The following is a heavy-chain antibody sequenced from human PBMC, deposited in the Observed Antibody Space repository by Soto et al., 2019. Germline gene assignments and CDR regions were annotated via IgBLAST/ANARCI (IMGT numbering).Heavy chain of an antibody. V-gene: IGHV1-3*01. CDR1: GYTFTNYA. CDR3: ARGIWTMARGAYYFDS. D-gene: IGHD3-10*01. Sequence: QVQLVQSGAEVKKPGASMKVSCRASGYTFTNYAMQWARQAPGQTREWMGWINAGNGNTKYSQKFQGRITITRDTIASTAYLELSSLRYEDTAVYYCARGIWTMARGAYYFDSWGQGTLVTGSS. J-gene: IGHJ4*02. CDR2: INAGNGNT.